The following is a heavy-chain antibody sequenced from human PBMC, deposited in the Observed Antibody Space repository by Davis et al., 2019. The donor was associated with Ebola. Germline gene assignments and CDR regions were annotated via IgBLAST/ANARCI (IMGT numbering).Heavy chain of an antibody. V-gene: IGHV3-21*01. D-gene: IGHD3-3*01. Sequence: GESLKISCAASGFTFSSYAMSWVRQAPGKGLEWVSSISSSSSYIYYADSVKGRFTISRDNAKNSLYLQMNSLRAEDTAVYYCARDPWSGYPYYYYGMDVWGQGTTVTVSS. CDR2: ISSSSSYI. CDR1: GFTFSSYA. CDR3: ARDPWSGYPYYYYGMDV. J-gene: IGHJ6*02.